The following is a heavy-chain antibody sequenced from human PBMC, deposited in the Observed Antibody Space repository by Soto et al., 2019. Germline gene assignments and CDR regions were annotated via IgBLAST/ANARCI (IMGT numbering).Heavy chain of an antibody. V-gene: IGHV1-8*01. D-gene: IGHD6-13*01. J-gene: IGHJ4*02. CDR1: GYTFSSYD. CDR2: LNPNSGDS. Sequence: QEQLVQSGAEVKNPGASVKLSSKASGYTFSSYDIYWVRQAPGQGLEWTGWLNPNSGDSGYAQQVQGRVTLDTYTSTTYAYIDPSRLTSNDTAVYYCAASIGRWYLYWGQGTLVTVSS. CDR3: AASIGRWYLY.